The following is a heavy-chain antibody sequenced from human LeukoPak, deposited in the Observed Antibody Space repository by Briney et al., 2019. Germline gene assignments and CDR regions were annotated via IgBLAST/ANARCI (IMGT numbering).Heavy chain of an antibody. CDR2: INHSGST. J-gene: IGHJ6*03. CDR1: GGSFSGYY. V-gene: IGHV4-34*01. Sequence: KASETLSLTCAVYGGSFSGYYWSWIRQPPGKGLEWIGEINHSGSTSYNPSLKSRVTISVDTSKNQFSLKLSSVTAADTAVYYCARGRVTMVRGVYYYYYYMDVWGKGTTVTVSS. CDR3: ARGRVTMVRGVYYYYYYMDV. D-gene: IGHD3-10*01.